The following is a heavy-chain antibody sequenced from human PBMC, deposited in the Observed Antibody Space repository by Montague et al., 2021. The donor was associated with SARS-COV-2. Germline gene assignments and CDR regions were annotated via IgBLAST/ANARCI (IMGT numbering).Heavy chain of an antibody. J-gene: IGHJ6*02. D-gene: IGHD2/OR15-2a*01. Sequence: SLRLSCAASGFTFSSYAMHWVRQAPGKGLEWVVVISYDGGNKYYADSVKGRFTISRDNSKNTLYLQMNSLRAEDTAVYYCARTLLDYYGMDDWGQGTTVTVSS. CDR3: ARTLLDYYGMDD. V-gene: IGHV3-30-3*01. CDR1: GFTFSSYA. CDR2: ISYDGGNK.